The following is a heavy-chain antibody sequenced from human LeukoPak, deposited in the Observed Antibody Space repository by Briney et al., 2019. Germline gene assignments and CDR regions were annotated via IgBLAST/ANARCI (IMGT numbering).Heavy chain of an antibody. Sequence: GESLKISCKGSGYSFTSHWVGWVRQMPGKGLEWMGIIYPGDSETRYSPSFQGHVTISVGKFISTAYLEWSSLKASDTAMYYCATTTDSSGWYRGFDPWGQGTLVTVSS. CDR1: GYSFTSHW. J-gene: IGHJ5*02. CDR3: ATTTDSSGWYRGFDP. V-gene: IGHV5-51*01. CDR2: IYPGDSET. D-gene: IGHD6-19*01.